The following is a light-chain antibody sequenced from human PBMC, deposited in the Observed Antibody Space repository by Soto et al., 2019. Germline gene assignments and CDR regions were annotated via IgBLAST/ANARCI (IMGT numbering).Light chain of an antibody. CDR3: QQSYSIPYT. J-gene: IGKJ2*01. CDR2: AAS. V-gene: IGKV1-39*01. Sequence: DIPMTQSASSLSASVGDRVTITCRASQSISSNLNWHQQKPGKAPKVLIYAASSLQSGVPSRFSRSGSWADFTLTISSLQPEDFATYYCQQSYSIPYTFGQGTKLEIK. CDR1: QSISSN.